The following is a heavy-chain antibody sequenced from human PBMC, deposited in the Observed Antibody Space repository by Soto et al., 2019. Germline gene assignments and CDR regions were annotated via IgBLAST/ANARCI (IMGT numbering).Heavy chain of an antibody. D-gene: IGHD5-18*01. J-gene: IGHJ4*02. CDR3: ARGRDGGVDTALGGSSFDY. CDR1: GGSFSGYY. V-gene: IGHV4-34*01. CDR2: INHSGST. Sequence: PSETLSLTCAVYGGSFSGYYWSWIRQPPGKGLEWIGEINHSGSTNYNPSLKSRVTISVDTSKNQFSLKLSSVTAADTAVYYCARGRDGGVDTALGGSSFDYWGQGTLVTVSS.